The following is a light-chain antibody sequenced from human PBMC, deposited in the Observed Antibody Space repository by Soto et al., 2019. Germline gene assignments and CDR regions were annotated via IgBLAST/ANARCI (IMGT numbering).Light chain of an antibody. J-gene: IGKJ5*01. CDR1: QTITTY. CDR3: QQRSNWPAN. CDR2: GAS. V-gene: IGKV3-11*01. Sequence: EIGLTQSPATLSLSPGERATLSCRASQTITTYLAWYQQKPGQPPRLLIYGASNRATGIPAMFSGSGSGTDFTLTISNLEPEDFAVYYCQQRSNWPANFGQGTRLEI.